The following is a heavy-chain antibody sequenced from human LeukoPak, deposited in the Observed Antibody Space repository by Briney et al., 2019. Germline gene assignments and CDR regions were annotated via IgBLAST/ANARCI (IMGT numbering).Heavy chain of an antibody. D-gene: IGHD4-17*01. Sequence: PSQTLSLTCTVYGGSISSGSYYWSWIRQPAGKGLEWIGRIYTSGSTNYNPSLKSRVTISVDTSKNQFSLKLSSVTAADTAVYYCASEVYVDYGDYYYYGMDVWGQGTTVTVSS. V-gene: IGHV4-61*02. J-gene: IGHJ6*02. CDR2: IYTSGST. CDR1: GGSISSGSYY. CDR3: ASEVYVDYGDYYYYGMDV.